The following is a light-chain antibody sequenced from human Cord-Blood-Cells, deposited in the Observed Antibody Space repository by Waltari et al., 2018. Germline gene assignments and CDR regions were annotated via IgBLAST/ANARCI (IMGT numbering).Light chain of an antibody. J-gene: IGLJ3*02. CDR1: SSDVGVYNY. Sequence: QSALTQPASVSGSPGQSITISCTGTSSDVGVYNYVPWYQQHPGKAPQLMIYDVSNRPSGVSNRFSGSKSGNTASLTISGLQAEDEADYYCSSYTSSSTRVFGGGTKLTVL. CDR2: DVS. V-gene: IGLV2-14*01. CDR3: SSYTSSSTRV.